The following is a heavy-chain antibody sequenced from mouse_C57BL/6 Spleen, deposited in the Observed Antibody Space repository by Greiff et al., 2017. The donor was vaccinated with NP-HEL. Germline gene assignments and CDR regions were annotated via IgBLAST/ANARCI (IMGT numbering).Heavy chain of an antibody. Sequence: VQLQQPGAELVRPGSSVKLSCKASGYTFTSYWMDWVKQRPGQGLEWIGNIYPSDSETHYNQKFKDKATLTVDKSSSTAYMQLSSLTSEDSAVYYCARANWDNYAMDYWGQGTSVTVSS. CDR3: ARANWDNYAMDY. V-gene: IGHV1-61*01. J-gene: IGHJ4*01. D-gene: IGHD4-1*01. CDR2: IYPSDSET. CDR1: GYTFTSYW.